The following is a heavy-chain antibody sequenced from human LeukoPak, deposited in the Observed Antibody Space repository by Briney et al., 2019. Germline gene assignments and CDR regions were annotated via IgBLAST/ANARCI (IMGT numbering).Heavy chain of an antibody. D-gene: IGHD3-22*01. CDR1: GFSFTTYW. V-gene: IGHV3-7*01. CDR2: IKQDGTEK. CDR3: ARYGYYYDSSGYYLGEADYFDY. Sequence: PGKSLRLSCAASGFSFTTYWMSWVRQAPGKGLEWVANIKQDGTEKYYVDSVKGRFTISRDNAKNSLYLQMNSLRAEDTAVYYCARYGYYYDSSGYYLGEADYFDYWGQGTLVTVSS. J-gene: IGHJ4*02.